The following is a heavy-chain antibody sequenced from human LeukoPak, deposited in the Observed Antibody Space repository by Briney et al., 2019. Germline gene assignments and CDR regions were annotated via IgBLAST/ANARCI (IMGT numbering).Heavy chain of an antibody. J-gene: IGHJ4*02. Sequence: ASVKVSCKASGYTFNGYYIHWVRQAPGQGLEWMGWINPNNGGTNYAQTFQGRVTMTRDTSTSTAYMELRTLRFDDTAVYYCATPGGDSSGYSYDYWGQGTLVTVSS. CDR2: INPNNGGT. CDR1: GYTFNGYY. V-gene: IGHV1-2*02. CDR3: ATPGGDSSGYSYDY. D-gene: IGHD3-22*01.